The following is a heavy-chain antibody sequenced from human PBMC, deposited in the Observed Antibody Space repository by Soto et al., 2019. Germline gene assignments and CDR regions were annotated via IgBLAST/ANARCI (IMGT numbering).Heavy chain of an antibody. Sequence: LSLTCTVSGGSVSSGSYYWSWIRQPPGKALEWLALIYWDDDKRYSPSLKSRLTITKDTSKNQVVLTMTNMDPVDTATYYCAHRPSYCSGGSCYSGFDYWGQGTLVTVSS. V-gene: IGHV2-5*08. CDR1: GGSVSSGSYY. CDR3: AHRPSYCSGGSCYSGFDY. CDR2: IYWDDDK. D-gene: IGHD2-15*01. J-gene: IGHJ4*02.